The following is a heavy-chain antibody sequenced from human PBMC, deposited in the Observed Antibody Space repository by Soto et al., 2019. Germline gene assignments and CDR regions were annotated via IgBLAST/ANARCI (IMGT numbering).Heavy chain of an antibody. CDR1: GYTLTELS. V-gene: IGHV1-24*01. J-gene: IGHJ4*02. CDR2: FDPEDGET. Sequence: ASVKVSCKVSGYTLTELSMRWVRQAPGKGLEWMGGFDPEDGETIYAQKFQGRVTMTEDTSTDTAYMELSSLRSEDTAVYYCATPRYTYGYDLWFYFDYWGQGTLVTVSS. D-gene: IGHD5-18*01. CDR3: ATPRYTYGYDLWFYFDY.